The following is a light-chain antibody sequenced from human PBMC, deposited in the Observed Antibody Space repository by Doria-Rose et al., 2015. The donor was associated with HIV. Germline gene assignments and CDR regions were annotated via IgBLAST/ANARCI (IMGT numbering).Light chain of an antibody. V-gene: IGKV3-20*01. CDR1: QSVSANY. CDR2: GAF. J-gene: IGKJ1*01. CDR3: HQYASSRT. Sequence: EIVLTQSPGNLALSPSERATLSCKARQSVSANYLAWYQQRPGQSPRLLIYGAFSRATDIPDRFSGSGSGTDFTLTISRLEPEDFAVYYCHQYASSRTFGQGTKVEIK.